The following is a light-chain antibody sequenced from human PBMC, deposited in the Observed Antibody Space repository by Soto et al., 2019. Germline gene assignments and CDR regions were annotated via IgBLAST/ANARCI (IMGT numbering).Light chain of an antibody. J-gene: IGLJ2*01. CDR1: SSDIGAYNF. CDR3: TSWTTSTTMI. Sequence: QSALTQPASVSGSPGQSITISCTGTSSDIGAYNFVSWYQQHPGKAPKLMLYDVNIRPSGVSNRFSGSKSGNTASLTISGLQAEDEAYYYCTSWTTSTTMIFVGGTKVTVL. V-gene: IGLV2-14*03. CDR2: DVN.